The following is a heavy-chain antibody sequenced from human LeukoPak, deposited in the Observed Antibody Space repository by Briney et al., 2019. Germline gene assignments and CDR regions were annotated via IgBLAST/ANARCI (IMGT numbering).Heavy chain of an antibody. J-gene: IGHJ6*02. V-gene: IGHV3-23*01. CDR3: AKAPTTVTYYGMDV. CDR1: GFPFSSYA. Sequence: PGASLRLSCAASGFPFSSYAMSWVRQAPGKGLEWVSAISGSGGSTYYADSVKGRFTISRDNSKNTLYLQMNSLRAADTAVYYCAKAPTTVTYYGMDVWGQGTTVTVSS. D-gene: IGHD4-17*01. CDR2: ISGSGGST.